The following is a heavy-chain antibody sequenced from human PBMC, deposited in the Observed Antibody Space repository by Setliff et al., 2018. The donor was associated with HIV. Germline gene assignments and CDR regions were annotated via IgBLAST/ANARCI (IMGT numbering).Heavy chain of an antibody. CDR2: INHSGSI. V-gene: IGHV4-34*01. D-gene: IGHD3-3*01. CDR1: GGSFRGYY. Sequence: SETLSLTCAVYGGSFRGYYWSWIRQPPGKGLEWIGEINHSGSINDNPSLKSRVTISVDTSKNQFSLKLSSVTAADTAVYYCATTTIFEVPRYYYYYMDVWGKGTTVTVSS. CDR3: ATTTIFEVPRYYYYYMDV. J-gene: IGHJ6*03.